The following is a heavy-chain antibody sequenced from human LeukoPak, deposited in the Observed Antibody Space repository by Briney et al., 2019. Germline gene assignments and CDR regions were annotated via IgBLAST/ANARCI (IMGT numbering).Heavy chain of an antibody. Sequence: PSETLSLTCTVCGGSISSYYWSWIRQPPGKGLEWIGYIYYRGSTNYNPSLKSRVTISVDTSKNQFSLKLSSVTAADTAVYYCARGLSGYSSRWYPRWWFDPWGQGTLVTVSS. D-gene: IGHD6-13*01. CDR1: GGSISSYY. CDR3: ARGLSGYSSRWYPRWWFDP. J-gene: IGHJ5*02. V-gene: IGHV4-59*01. CDR2: IYYRGST.